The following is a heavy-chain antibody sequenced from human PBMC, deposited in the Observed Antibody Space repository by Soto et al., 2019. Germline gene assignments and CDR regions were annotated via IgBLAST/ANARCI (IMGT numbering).Heavy chain of an antibody. D-gene: IGHD4-4*01. J-gene: IGHJ6*03. V-gene: IGHV4-59*01. Sequence: SETLSLTCTVSGGSISSYYWSWIRQPPGKGLEWIGYIYYSGSTNYNPSLKSRVTISVDTSKNQFSLKLSSVTAADTAVYYCVRSHGIRILGTTVTNYYMDVWGKGTTVTVSS. CDR3: VRSHGIRILGTTVTNYYMDV. CDR2: IYYSGST. CDR1: GGSISSYY.